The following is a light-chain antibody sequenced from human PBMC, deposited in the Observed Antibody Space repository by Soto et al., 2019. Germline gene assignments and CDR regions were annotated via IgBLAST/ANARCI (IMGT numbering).Light chain of an antibody. V-gene: IGKV3-11*01. J-gene: IGKJ2*01. CDR1: QSISNY. Sequence: EIVLTQSPATLSLSPGERATLSCRASQSISNYLAWYQQKPGQAPRLLIYDASNRATGIPARFSGSGSGTDFALTISGLEHEDFAVYYCQLRSNCYTFGQGTKVEIK. CDR3: QLRSNCYT. CDR2: DAS.